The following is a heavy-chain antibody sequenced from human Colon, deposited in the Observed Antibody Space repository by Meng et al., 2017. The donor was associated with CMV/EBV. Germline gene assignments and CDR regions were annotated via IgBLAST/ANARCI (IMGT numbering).Heavy chain of an antibody. D-gene: IGHD2-2*01. Sequence: AGSLSLSCTASGLTVSNNYMSWVRQAPAKGLEWVAIIYSGGTTYYADSVQGRFTISRDNSKNTLYLQMNSLRGEDTAVYYCASIPRWTSVVPEVIDFWGQGTVVTVSS. CDR2: IYSGGTT. CDR1: GLTVSNNY. V-gene: IGHV3-66*02. CDR3: ASIPRWTSVVPEVIDF. J-gene: IGHJ4*02.